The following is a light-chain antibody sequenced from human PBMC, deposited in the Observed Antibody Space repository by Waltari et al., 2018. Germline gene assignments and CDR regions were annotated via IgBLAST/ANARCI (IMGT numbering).Light chain of an antibody. CDR1: GRNIGTYNY. J-gene: IGLJ2*01. CDR3: SSYAGTNNLGV. CDR2: EVD. V-gene: IGLV2-8*01. Sequence: QSALTQPPSASGSPGQSVSISCTGTGRNIGTYNYVSRYQHHPGKAPKLTIYEVDKRPSGVPDRFSGSKSGNTASLTVSGLQTEDEADYYCSSYAGTNNLGVFGGGTKLTVL.